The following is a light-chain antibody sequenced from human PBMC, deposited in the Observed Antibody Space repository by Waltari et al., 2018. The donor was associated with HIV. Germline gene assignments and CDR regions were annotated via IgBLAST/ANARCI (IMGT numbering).Light chain of an antibody. CDR2: SND. Sequence: QSPLTQTPSMSGAPGQRVNISCSGGPPHIGSNSVNWYRQLPGTAPKLLIYSNDQRPSSVPVRFSGSKSATSAFLVISGLQSDDEADYYCATWDDTMSVVFGGGTRLTVL. V-gene: IGLV1-44*01. J-gene: IGLJ2*01. CDR3: ATWDDTMSVV. CDR1: PPHIGSNS.